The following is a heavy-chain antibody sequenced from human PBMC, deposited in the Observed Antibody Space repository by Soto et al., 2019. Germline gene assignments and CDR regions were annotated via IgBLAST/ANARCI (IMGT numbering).Heavy chain of an antibody. V-gene: IGHV3-23*01. J-gene: IGHJ2*01. Sequence: GGSLRLSCAASGLTFISYVMSWGRQAPGKGLEWASAISGSGSDTYYAVSVKGRFTISRDNSKNTLYLQMNSLRAEDTAVYYCAKRRGDGYFDLWGRGTLVTVSS. CDR1: GLTFISYV. D-gene: IGHD7-27*01. CDR3: AKRRGDGYFDL. CDR2: ISGSGSDT.